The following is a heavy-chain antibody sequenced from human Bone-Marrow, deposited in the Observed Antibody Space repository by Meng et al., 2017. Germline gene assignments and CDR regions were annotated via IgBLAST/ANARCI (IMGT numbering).Heavy chain of an antibody. Sequence: GSLRLSCAVSGSSISSGYYWGWIRQSPGKGLEWIGSIYRSGSTYSNPSLQSRVTISVDTSNDQFSLKLSSVTAADTAVYYCARDQGLWAGIAVAGYWYFDLWGRGTLVTVSS. J-gene: IGHJ2*01. CDR1: GSSISSGYY. D-gene: IGHD6-19*01. CDR3: ARDQGLWAGIAVAGYWYFDL. CDR2: IYRSGST. V-gene: IGHV4-38-2*02.